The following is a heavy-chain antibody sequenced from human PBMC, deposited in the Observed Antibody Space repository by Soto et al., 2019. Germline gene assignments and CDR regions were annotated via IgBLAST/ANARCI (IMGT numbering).Heavy chain of an antibody. CDR1: GGTFSSYA. J-gene: IGHJ4*02. D-gene: IGHD3-22*01. Sequence: GASVKVSCKASGGTFSSYAISWVRQAPGQGLEWMGGIIPIFGTANYAQKFQGRVTITADESTSTAYMGLSSLRSEDTAVYYCARDRYDSSGYPLGYWGQGTLVTVSS. CDR2: IIPIFGTA. V-gene: IGHV1-69*13. CDR3: ARDRYDSSGYPLGY.